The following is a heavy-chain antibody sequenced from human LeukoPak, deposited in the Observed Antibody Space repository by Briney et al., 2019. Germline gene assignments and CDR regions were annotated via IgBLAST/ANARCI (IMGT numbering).Heavy chain of an antibody. CDR1: GGSISNYY. CDR2: IYYSGST. D-gene: IGHD6-6*01. Sequence: PSETLSLTCAVSGGSISNYYWNWIRQPPGKGLEWVGYIYYSGSTNYNPSLKSRVTISVDTSKNQLSLKLSSVTAADTAVYFRARTSSSFTSSLYYFDHWGQGNLVNGSS. J-gene: IGHJ4*01. CDR3: ARTSSSFTSSLYYFDH. V-gene: IGHV4-59*08.